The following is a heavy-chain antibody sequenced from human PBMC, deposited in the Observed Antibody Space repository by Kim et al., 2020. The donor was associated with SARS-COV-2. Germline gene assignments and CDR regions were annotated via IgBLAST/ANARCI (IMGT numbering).Heavy chain of an antibody. CDR3: ARNRPGSYTDY. V-gene: IGHV1-3*01. Sequence: TEYSQKFQGRVTVTGDTSASTAYMELSSLRSEDTAVYYCARNRPGSYTDYWGQGSLVTVSS. D-gene: IGHD3-10*01. CDR2: T. J-gene: IGHJ4*02.